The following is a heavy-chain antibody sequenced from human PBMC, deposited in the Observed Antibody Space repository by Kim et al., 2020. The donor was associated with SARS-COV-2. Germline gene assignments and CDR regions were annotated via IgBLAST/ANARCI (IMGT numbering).Heavy chain of an antibody. Sequence: YSGTTNYNPGLKGRVTISVDSAKNQVSLKLSSVTAADTSVYYCARGSQFGYWGQGTLVAVSS. CDR3: ARGSQFGY. V-gene: IGHV4-59*09. CDR2: YSGTT. J-gene: IGHJ4*02.